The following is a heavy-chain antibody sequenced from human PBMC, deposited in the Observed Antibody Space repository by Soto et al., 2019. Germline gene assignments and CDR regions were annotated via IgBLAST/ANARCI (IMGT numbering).Heavy chain of an antibody. CDR2: ISGSGGNT. Sequence: GGSLRLAFAASGFTFSNYAMSWVRQAPGKVLGWVSGISGSGGNTYYAYSVKGRFTISRDNSKNTLNLQMDSLRADDTAVYYCSKEQEPSGAYEDYYHYEGMDVWGQGTKVTFSS. CDR1: GFTFSNYA. V-gene: IGHV3-23*01. CDR3: SKEQEPSGAYEDYYHYEGMDV. J-gene: IGHJ6*02. D-gene: IGHD4-17*01.